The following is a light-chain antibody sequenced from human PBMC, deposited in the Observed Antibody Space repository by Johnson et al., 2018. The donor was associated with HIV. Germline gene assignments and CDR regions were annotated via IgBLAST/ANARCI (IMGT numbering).Light chain of an antibody. V-gene: IGLV1-51*02. Sequence: QSVLTQPPSVSAAPGQKVTISCSGSSSNIGNNYVSWYQQLPGTAHKLLIYENNKRPSGIPDRFSGSKSGTSATLGITGLQTGDEADYYCGTWDSSLSAGGFFGTRTKVTVL. CDR3: GTWDSSLSAGGF. CDR1: SSNIGNNY. CDR2: ENN. J-gene: IGLJ1*01.